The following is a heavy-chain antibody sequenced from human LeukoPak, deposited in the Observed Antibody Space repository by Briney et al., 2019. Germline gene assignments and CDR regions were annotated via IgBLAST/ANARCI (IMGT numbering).Heavy chain of an antibody. D-gene: IGHD2/OR15-2a*01. CDR3: AKDGQEIGSPDYFDY. Sequence: GGSLRLSCAASGFTFTNYAMHWVRQAPGKGLEYVSAISSNGDRTYYANSVKGRFTISRDNSKNTLFLRMNSLRAEDTAVYYCAKDGQEIGSPDYFDYWGQGTLVTVSS. CDR1: GFTFTNYA. J-gene: IGHJ4*02. V-gene: IGHV3-64*01. CDR2: ISSNGDRT.